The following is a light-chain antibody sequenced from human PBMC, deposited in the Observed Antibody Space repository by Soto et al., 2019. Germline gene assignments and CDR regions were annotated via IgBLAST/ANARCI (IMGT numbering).Light chain of an antibody. CDR3: CSYTRSDTLL. CDR2: EVS. Sequence: QSALTQPASVSGTPGQSITISCIGTSSDVGNYNFVSWYQHHPGKAPRLIISEVSNQPSGIPSRFSGSKSGNTASLTISGLRAEDEADYYCCSYTRSDTLLFGGGTQLSVL. CDR1: SSDVGNYNF. V-gene: IGLV2-23*02. J-gene: IGLJ2*01.